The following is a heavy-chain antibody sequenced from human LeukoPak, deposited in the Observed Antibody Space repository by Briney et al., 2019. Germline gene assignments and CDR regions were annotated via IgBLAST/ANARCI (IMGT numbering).Heavy chain of an antibody. CDR3: AKVDSDRSDAFDI. J-gene: IGHJ3*02. CDR2: IRYDGSNK. V-gene: IGHV3-30*02. Sequence: QPGGSLRLSCAASGFTFSSHGMHWVRQAPGKGLEWVAFIRYDGSNKYYADSVKGRFTISRDNSKNTLYLQMNSLRAEDTAVYYCAKVDSDRSDAFDIWGQGTMVTVSS. CDR1: GFTFSSHG. D-gene: IGHD3-9*01.